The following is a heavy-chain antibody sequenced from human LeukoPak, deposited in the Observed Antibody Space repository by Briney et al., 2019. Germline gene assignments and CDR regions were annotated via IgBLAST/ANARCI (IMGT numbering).Heavy chain of an antibody. CDR2: IIPIFGTA. D-gene: IGHD3-10*01. CDR1: GGTFITYT. J-gene: IGHJ4*02. Sequence: ASVKVSCKASGGTFITYTINWVRQAPGQGLEWMGGIIPIFGTANYAQKFQGRVTVTTDDSTSTAFMELSSLRSEDTAVYFCAKRGIVIRGVLIIGFHKEAYYFDYWGQGILVTVSS. CDR3: AKRGIVIRGVLIIGFHKEAYYFDY. V-gene: IGHV1-69*05.